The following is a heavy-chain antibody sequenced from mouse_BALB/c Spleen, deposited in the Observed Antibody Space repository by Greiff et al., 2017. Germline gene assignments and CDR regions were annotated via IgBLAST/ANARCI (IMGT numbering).Heavy chain of an antibody. V-gene: IGHV7-3*02. CDR1: GFTFTDYY. J-gene: IGHJ2*01. CDR3: ARDKAPGY. CDR2: IRNKANGYTT. Sequence: EVKLMQSGGGLVQPGGSLRLSCATSGFTFTDYYMSWVRQPPGKALEWLGIIRNKANGYTTEHSASVKGRFTISRDNSQSILYLQMNTLGAEDSATYYCARDKAPGYWGQGTTLTVSS.